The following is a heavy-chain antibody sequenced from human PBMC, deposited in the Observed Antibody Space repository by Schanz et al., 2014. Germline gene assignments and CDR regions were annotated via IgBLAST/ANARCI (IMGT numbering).Heavy chain of an antibody. V-gene: IGHV3-30*04. CDR3: ARVVASGPTAGPFDP. D-gene: IGHD1-26*01. CDR1: GFSFSTYA. J-gene: IGHJ5*02. Sequence: QVQLVESGGGVVQPGRSLRLSCAASGFSFSTYAMHWVRQAPGKGLEWVAVILYDGSKTYYADSVKGRFTISRDNSRNTLYLQMDSLRDEDTALYYCARVVASGPTAGPFDPWGQGTLVTVSS. CDR2: ILYDGSKT.